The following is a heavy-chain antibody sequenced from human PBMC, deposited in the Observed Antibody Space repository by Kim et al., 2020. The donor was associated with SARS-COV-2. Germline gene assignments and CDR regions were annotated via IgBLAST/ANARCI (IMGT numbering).Heavy chain of an antibody. D-gene: IGHD6-19*01. CDR3: AKELGGGGWPVFDY. CDR2: IRASAETT. V-gene: IGHV3-23*01. CDR1: GFTLTNNA. Sequence: GGSLRLSCAASGFTLTNNAMSWVSQAPGRGLEWVSTIRASAETTYYAGSVNGRFTISRDSAKHTLYLQLNTLRADDTAVYYCAKELGGGGWPVFDYWGQG. J-gene: IGHJ4*02.